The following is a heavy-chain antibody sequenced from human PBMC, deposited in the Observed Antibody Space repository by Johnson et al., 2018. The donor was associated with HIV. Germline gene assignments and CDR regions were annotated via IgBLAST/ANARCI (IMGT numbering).Heavy chain of an antibody. CDR2: IYSGGST. J-gene: IGHJ3*02. CDR3: AKGADYADYEGAFDI. Sequence: VQLVESGGGLVQPGGSLRLSCAASGFTVSSNYMSWVRQAPGKGLEWVSVIYSGGSTYHADSVKGRFTISRDNSKNTVYLQMNSLRVEDTAVYYCAKGADYADYEGAFDIWGKGTMVTVSS. D-gene: IGHD4-17*01. V-gene: IGHV3-66*01. CDR1: GFTVSSNY.